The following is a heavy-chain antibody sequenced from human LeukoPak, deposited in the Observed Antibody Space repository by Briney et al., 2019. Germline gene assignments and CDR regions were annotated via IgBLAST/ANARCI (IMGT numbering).Heavy chain of an antibody. J-gene: IGHJ4*02. CDR2: IYDSGIA. Sequence: SETLSLTCVVSGDSISSGGYSWSWIRQPPGKGLEWIGYIYDSGIAFYNPSLKSRVTMSVDTSKNHFFLNLRSVTAADTAVYYCARRVGYYYDSNGGEVDYWGQGTLVTVSS. CDR3: ARRVGYYYDSNGGEVDY. V-gene: IGHV4-30-4*07. D-gene: IGHD3-22*01. CDR1: GDSISSGGYS.